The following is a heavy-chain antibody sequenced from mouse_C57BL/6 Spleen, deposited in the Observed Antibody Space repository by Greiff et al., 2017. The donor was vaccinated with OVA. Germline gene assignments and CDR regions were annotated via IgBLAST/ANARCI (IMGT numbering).Heavy chain of an antibody. CDR2: IYPGNSDT. CDR1: GYTFTSYW. V-gene: IGHV1-5*01. Sequence: EVQLVESGTVLARPGASVKMSCKTSGYTFTSYWMHWVKQRPGQGLEWIGAIYPGNSDTSYNQKFKGKAKLTAVTSASTAYMELRSLTNEDSAVYYCTRELSDYCTEPWYCDVWGTGTTVTVSS. CDR3: TRELSDYCTEPWYCDV. D-gene: IGHD2-13*01. J-gene: IGHJ1*03.